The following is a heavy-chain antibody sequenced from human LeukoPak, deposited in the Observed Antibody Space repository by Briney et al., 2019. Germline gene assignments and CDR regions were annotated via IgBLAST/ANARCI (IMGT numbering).Heavy chain of an antibody. CDR2: ISGSGGST. D-gene: IGHD2-15*01. J-gene: IGHJ5*02. Sequence: PGGSLRLSCAASGFTFSSYSMNWVRQAPGKGLEWVSAISGSGGSTYYADSVKGRFTISRDNSKNTLYLQMNSLRAEDTAVYYCATQSIVVVAATQENWFDPWGQGTLVTVSS. CDR1: GFTFSSYS. CDR3: ATQSIVVVAATQENWFDP. V-gene: IGHV3-23*01.